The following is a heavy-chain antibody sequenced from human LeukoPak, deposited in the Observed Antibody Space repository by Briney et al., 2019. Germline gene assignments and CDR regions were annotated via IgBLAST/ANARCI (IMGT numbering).Heavy chain of an antibody. CDR1: GGSIGSSF. CDR2: VFHTGSA. J-gene: IGHJ5*02. Sequence: SETLSLTCSVSGGSIGSSFWNWIRQPPGKGLEWIGHVFHTGSARYNPSLTSRVTISVDTSNSQFSLTLHSVTAADTAIYYCARRLRAESDASPDDWIGPWGQGALVTVSS. CDR3: ARRLRAESDASPDDWIGP. D-gene: IGHD3-16*01. V-gene: IGHV4-59*08.